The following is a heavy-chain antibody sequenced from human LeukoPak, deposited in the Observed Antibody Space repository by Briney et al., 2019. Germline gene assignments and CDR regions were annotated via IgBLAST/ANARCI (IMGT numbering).Heavy chain of an antibody. CDR1: GFTFSTYW. J-gene: IGHJ4*02. V-gene: IGHV3-7*01. CDR3: ARGLLGFGESLFDY. D-gene: IGHD3-10*01. Sequence: GGSLRLSCAASGFTFSTYWMTWVRQAPGKGLEWVANINQDGSEKHYVDSVKGRFTISRDNAKNSLYLQMNSLRAEDTAVYYCARGLLGFGESLFDYWGQGTLVTVSS. CDR2: INQDGSEK.